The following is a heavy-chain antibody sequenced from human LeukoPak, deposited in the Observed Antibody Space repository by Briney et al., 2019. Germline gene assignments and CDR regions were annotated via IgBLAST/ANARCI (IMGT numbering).Heavy chain of an antibody. D-gene: IGHD1-26*01. CDR2: IWYDGSNK. Sequence: SCKASGGTFSSYAISWVRQAPGKGLEWVAVIWYDGSNKYYADSVKGRFTISRDNSKNTLYLQMNSLRAEDTAVYYCARDRVGWELQYYFDYWGQGTLVTVSS. V-gene: IGHV3-33*01. CDR3: ARDRVGWELQYYFDY. CDR1: GGTFSSYA. J-gene: IGHJ4*02.